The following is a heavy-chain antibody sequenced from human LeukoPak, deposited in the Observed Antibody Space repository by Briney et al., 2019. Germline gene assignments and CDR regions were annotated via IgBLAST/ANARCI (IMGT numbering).Heavy chain of an antibody. D-gene: IGHD3-10*01. CDR3: ARAVRDRGVILPWFDP. CDR2: IYYSGST. CDR1: GGSISSSSYY. V-gene: IGHV4-39*07. Sequence: PSETLSLTCTVSGGSISSSSYYWGWIRQPPGKGLEWIGSIYYSGSTYYNPSLKSRVTISVDTSKNQFSLKLSSVTAADTAVYYCARAVRDRGVILPWFDPWGQGTLVTVSS. J-gene: IGHJ5*02.